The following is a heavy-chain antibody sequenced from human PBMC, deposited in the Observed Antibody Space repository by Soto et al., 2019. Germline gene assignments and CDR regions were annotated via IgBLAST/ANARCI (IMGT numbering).Heavy chain of an antibody. Sequence: EVQLVESGGGLLQPGGSLRLSCAASGFTFSSYWMHWVRQAPGKGLVWVSRINIDSSSTTYADSVKGRFSISRDNAQNTLYLHMNSLRAEDTAVYYCARENMVRGMSYYGMDVWGQGTTVTVSS. CDR1: GFTFSSYW. CDR2: INIDSSST. J-gene: IGHJ6*02. D-gene: IGHD3-10*01. CDR3: ARENMVRGMSYYGMDV. V-gene: IGHV3-74*03.